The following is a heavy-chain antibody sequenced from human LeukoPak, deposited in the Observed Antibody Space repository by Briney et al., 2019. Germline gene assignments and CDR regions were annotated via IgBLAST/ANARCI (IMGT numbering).Heavy chain of an antibody. CDR3: ARDQINSSGNKPPFDY. CDR2: IKQDGSEK. V-gene: IGHV3-7*01. Sequence: GGSLRLSCVASGFTFSSYWMSWVRQAPGKGLEWVANIKQDGSEKYYVDSVKGRFTISRDNAKNSLYLQMNSLRAEDTAVYYCARDQINSSGNKPPFDYWGRGTLVTVS. J-gene: IGHJ4*02. CDR1: GFTFSSYW. D-gene: IGHD1-26*01.